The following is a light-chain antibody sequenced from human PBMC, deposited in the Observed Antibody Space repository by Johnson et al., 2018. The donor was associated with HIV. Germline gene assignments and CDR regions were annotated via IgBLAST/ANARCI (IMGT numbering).Light chain of an antibody. V-gene: IGLV1-51*01. CDR2: DND. J-gene: IGLJ1*01. CDR3: ATWDSSLSAGF. Sequence: QSVLTQPPSVSAAPRQKVTISCSGSSSNIGKNYVSWYRHLPGTAPKLLIYDNDKRPSGIPDRFSASKSGSSATLGITGLPPGDEADYYCATWDSSLSAGFFGNGAKVTVL. CDR1: SSNIGKNY.